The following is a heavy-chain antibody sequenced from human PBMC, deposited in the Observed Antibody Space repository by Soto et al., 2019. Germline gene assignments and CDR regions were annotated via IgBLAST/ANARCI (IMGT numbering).Heavy chain of an antibody. D-gene: IGHD2-2*01. V-gene: IGHV1-69*02. J-gene: IGHJ3*02. CDR3: ANSPAPAAHLIRYAFDI. CDR1: GGTFSSYT. Sequence: SVKVSCKASGGTFSSYTISWVRQAPGQGLEWMGRIIPILGIANYAQKFQGRVTITADKSTSTAYMELSSLRSEDTAVYYCANSPAPAAHLIRYAFDIWGQGTMVTVSS. CDR2: IIPILGIA.